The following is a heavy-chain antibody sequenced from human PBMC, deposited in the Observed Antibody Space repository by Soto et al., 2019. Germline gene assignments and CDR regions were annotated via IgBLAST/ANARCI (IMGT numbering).Heavy chain of an antibody. Sequence: GGSLRLSCTASGFTFNTHWMHWVRQAPGKGLVWVSRIYFDGITTNYADSVKGRLTVSGDNAKNTVYLHVNTLRDEDTAVYYCARGGAMGVDYWGQGTLVTVVL. CDR3: ARGGAMGVDY. CDR1: GFTFNTHW. CDR2: IYFDGITT. V-gene: IGHV3-74*01. D-gene: IGHD1-26*01. J-gene: IGHJ4*02.